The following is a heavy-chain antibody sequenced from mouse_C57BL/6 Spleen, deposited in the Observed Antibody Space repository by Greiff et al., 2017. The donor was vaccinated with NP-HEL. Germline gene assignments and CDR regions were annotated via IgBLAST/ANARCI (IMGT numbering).Heavy chain of an antibody. J-gene: IGHJ3*01. V-gene: IGHV2-6*01. CDR2: IWGVGST. Sequence: VKVVESGPGLVAPSQSLSITCTVSGFSLTSYGVDWVRQSPGKGLEWLGVIWGVGSTNYNSALKSRLSISKDNSKSQVFLKMNSLQTDDTAMYYCASQEGLRPFAYWGQGTLVTVSA. CDR3: ASQEGLRPFAY. D-gene: IGHD2-4*01. CDR1: GFSLTSYG.